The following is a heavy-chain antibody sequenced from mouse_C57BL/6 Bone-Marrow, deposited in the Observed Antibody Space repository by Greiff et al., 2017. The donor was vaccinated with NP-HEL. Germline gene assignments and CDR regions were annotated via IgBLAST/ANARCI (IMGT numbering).Heavy chain of an antibody. Sequence: EVKLVESVAELVRPGASVKLSCTASGFNIKNTYMHWVKQRPEQGLVWIGRIYPANGNAKYAPKFQGKATITAATSSNTAYLQLSSLTSEDTAIYYCARGVRFAYWGQGTLVTVSA. CDR1: GFNIKNTY. CDR3: ARGVRFAY. CDR2: IYPANGNA. V-gene: IGHV14-3*01. J-gene: IGHJ3*01.